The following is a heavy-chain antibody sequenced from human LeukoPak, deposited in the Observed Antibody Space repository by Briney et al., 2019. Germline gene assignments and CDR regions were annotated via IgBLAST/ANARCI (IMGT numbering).Heavy chain of an antibody. D-gene: IGHD3-3*01. V-gene: IGHV4-59*01. CDR2: IYYSGST. CDR1: GGSISSYY. CDR3: ARVMGFTIFGVVITYYYYLVV. Sequence: SETLSLTCTVSGGSISSYYWSWIRQPPGKGLEWIGYIYYSGSTNYNPSLKSRVTISVDTSKNQFSLKLSSVTTADTAVYYCARVMGFTIFGVVITYYYYLVVWGKGTTVTVSS. J-gene: IGHJ6*03.